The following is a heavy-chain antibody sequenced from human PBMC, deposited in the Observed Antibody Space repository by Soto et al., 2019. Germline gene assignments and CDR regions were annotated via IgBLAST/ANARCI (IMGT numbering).Heavy chain of an antibody. CDR2: ISSSSSTI. V-gene: IGHV3-48*02. Sequence: GVSLILSCAASGFTFRSYSMNWVRQAPGKGLEWVSYISSSSSTIYYADSVKGRFTISRDNAKNSLYLQMNSLRDEDTAVYYCARGLRFLEWLPITRRYGMDVWGQGTTVTVSS. J-gene: IGHJ6*02. CDR3: ARGLRFLEWLPITRRYGMDV. D-gene: IGHD3-3*01. CDR1: GFTFRSYS.